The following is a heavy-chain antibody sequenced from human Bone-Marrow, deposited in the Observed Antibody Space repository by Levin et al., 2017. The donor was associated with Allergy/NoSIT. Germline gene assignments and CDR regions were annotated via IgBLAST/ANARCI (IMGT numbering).Heavy chain of an antibody. V-gene: IGHV3-13*01. CDR1: GFTFSSYD. CDR3: ARGAGEQLSNWFDP. J-gene: IGHJ5*02. D-gene: IGHD6-6*01. Sequence: GGSLRLSCAASGFTFSSYDMHWVRQATGKGLEWVSAIGTAGDTYYPGSVKGRFTISRENAKNSLYLQMNSLRAGDTAVYYCARGAGEQLSNWFDPWGQGTLVTVSS. CDR2: IGTAGDT.